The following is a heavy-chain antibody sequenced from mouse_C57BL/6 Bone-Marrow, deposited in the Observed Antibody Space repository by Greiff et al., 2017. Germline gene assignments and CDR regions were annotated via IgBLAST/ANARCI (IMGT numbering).Heavy chain of an antibody. J-gene: IGHJ2*01. V-gene: IGHV1-75*01. CDR2: IFPGSGST. CDR3: AREIGFITTYFDY. D-gene: IGHD1-1*01. Sequence: VKLMESGPELVKPGASVKISCKASGYTFTDYYINWVKQRPGQGLEWIGWIFPGSGSTYYNEKFKGKATLTVDKASSTAYMLLSSLTSEDSAVYFCAREIGFITTYFDYWGQGTTLTVSS. CDR1: GYTFTDYY.